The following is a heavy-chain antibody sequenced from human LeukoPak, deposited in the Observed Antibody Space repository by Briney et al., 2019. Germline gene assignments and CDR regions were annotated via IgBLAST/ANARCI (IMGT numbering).Heavy chain of an antibody. CDR3: ARRSITIFGVVILFDY. CDR2: INPSGGST. V-gene: IGHV1-46*01. J-gene: IGHJ4*02. Sequence: GASVKVSCKASGYTFTSYYMHWVRQAPGQGLEWMGIINPSGGSTSYAQKFQGRVTMTRDTSTSTVYMELSSLRSEDTAVYYCARRSITIFGVVILFDYWGQGTLVTVSS. CDR1: GYTFTSYY. D-gene: IGHD3-3*01.